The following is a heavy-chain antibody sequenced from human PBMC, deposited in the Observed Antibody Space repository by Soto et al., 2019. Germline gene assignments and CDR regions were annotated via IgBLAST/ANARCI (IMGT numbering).Heavy chain of an antibody. CDR2: INSDGSST. D-gene: IGHD3-9*01. CDR3: ARQWTNYDILTGYFQYYFDY. CDR1: GFTFSSYW. J-gene: IGHJ4*02. V-gene: IGHV3-74*01. Sequence: GGSLRLSCAASGFTFSSYWMHWVRQAPGKGLVWVSRINSDGSSTSYADSVKGQFTISRDNAKNTLYLQMNSLRAEDTAVYYCARQWTNYDILTGYFQYYFDYWGQGT.